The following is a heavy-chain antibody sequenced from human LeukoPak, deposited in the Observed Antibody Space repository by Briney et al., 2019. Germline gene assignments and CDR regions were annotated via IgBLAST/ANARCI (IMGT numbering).Heavy chain of an antibody. D-gene: IGHD5-18*01. CDR3: TRNSYGPRFDY. Sequence: GGSLRLSCTASGFTFGDYAMSWVRQAPGKGLEWVGFIRSKPYGGTTENAASVKGRFTISRDDSKSIAYLQMNSPRIEDTAVYYCTRNSYGPRFDYWGQGTLVTVFS. CDR2: IRSKPYGGTT. CDR1: GFTFGDYA. J-gene: IGHJ4*02. V-gene: IGHV3-49*04.